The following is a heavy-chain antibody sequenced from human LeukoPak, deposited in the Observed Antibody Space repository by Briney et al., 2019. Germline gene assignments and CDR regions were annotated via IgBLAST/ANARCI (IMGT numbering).Heavy chain of an antibody. CDR2: ISGSGDSA. Sequence: GGSLRLSCAASGFTFTNYAMSWVRQAPGKGLEWVSTISGSGDSAYYADSVKGRLTISRDNSKNTLYLQMNSLRADDTAVYYCAKLRSVVVIAALNYWGQGILVTVSS. CDR1: GFTFTNYA. V-gene: IGHV3-23*01. D-gene: IGHD2-21*01. J-gene: IGHJ4*02. CDR3: AKLRSVVVIAALNY.